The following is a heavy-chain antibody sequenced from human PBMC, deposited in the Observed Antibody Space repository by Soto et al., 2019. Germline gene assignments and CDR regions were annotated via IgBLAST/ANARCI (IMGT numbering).Heavy chain of an antibody. J-gene: IGHJ4*02. D-gene: IGHD4-17*01. V-gene: IGHV3-23*01. CDR3: AKDRIRNDYGDYFDY. Sequence: TGGSLRLSCAASGFTFISYAMSWVRQAPGKGLEWVSAISGSGGSTYYADSVKGRFTISRDNSKNTLYLQMNSLRAEDTAVYYCAKDRIRNDYGDYFDYWGQGTLVTVSS. CDR1: GFTFISYA. CDR2: ISGSGGST.